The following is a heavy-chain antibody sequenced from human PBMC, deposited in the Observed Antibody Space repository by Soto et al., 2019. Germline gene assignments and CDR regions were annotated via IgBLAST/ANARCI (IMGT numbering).Heavy chain of an antibody. CDR2: ISAYNGNT. Sequence: QVQLVQSGAEVKKPGASVKVSCKASGYTFTSYGISWVRQAPGQELEWMGWISAYNGNTSYAQKLQGRVTMTTDPSTSTAYMELRSLRSDDTAVYYCARVFWGYYGSGSYFAAWGQGTLVTVSS. J-gene: IGHJ5*02. D-gene: IGHD3-10*01. CDR3: ARVFWGYYGSGSYFAA. CDR1: GYTFTSYG. V-gene: IGHV1-18*04.